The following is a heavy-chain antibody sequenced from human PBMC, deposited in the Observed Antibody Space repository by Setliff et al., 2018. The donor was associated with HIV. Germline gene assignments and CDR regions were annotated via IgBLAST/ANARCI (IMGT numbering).Heavy chain of an antibody. CDR3: ARVSQTYYYDSSGYSFDY. D-gene: IGHD3-22*01. J-gene: IGHJ4*02. Sequence: SETLSLTCTVSGGSISSYYWSWIRQPPGKGLEWIGYIYYSGSTNYNPSLKRRVTISVDTSKNQVSLKLSSVTAADTAVYYCARVSQTYYYDSSGYSFDYWGQGTLVTVSS. V-gene: IGHV4-59*12. CDR1: GGSISSYY. CDR2: IYYSGST.